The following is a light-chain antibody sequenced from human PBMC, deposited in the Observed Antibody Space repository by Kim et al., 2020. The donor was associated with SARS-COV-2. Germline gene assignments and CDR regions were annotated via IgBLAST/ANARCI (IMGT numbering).Light chain of an antibody. V-gene: IGLV2-14*03. CDR3: SSYTSTTTSI. CDR1: SSDVGGYDY. Sequence: QSITISCTGTSSDVGGYDYVSWYQQYPGKAPKLLIYDVTKRPSGVSNRFSGSKSGNTASLTISGLQAEDEADYYCSSYTSTTTSIFGGGTQLTVL. CDR2: DVT. J-gene: IGLJ2*01.